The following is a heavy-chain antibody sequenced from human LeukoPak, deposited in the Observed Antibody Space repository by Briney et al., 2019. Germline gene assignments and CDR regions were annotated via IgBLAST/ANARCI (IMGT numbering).Heavy chain of an antibody. CDR3: GGGGEVGDYVASHY. J-gene: IGHJ4*02. Sequence: SQTLSLTCTVSGGSISSGSYYWSWIRPPAGKGLEWIGRIYTSGSTNYNPSLKSRITISVDTSKNQFSLKLSAVTAADTSVYYGGGGGEVGDYVASHYWGQGTLVTVSS. CDR2: IYTSGST. D-gene: IGHD4-17*01. CDR1: GGSISSGSYY. V-gene: IGHV4-61*02.